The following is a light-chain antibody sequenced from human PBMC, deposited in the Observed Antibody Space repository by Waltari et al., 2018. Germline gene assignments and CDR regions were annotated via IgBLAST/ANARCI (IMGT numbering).Light chain of an antibody. CDR3: QKYGSLPAT. Sequence: EIMLTQSPGTLSFSPGERATLYSRASQNINKYLSFYHHKPGQAPRLLIYDASSRATGIPDRFTGSGSGTDFSHTISRLEPEDFAVYYCQKYGSLPATFGQGTKVEIK. V-gene: IGKV3-20*01. CDR1: QNINKY. CDR2: DAS. J-gene: IGKJ1*01.